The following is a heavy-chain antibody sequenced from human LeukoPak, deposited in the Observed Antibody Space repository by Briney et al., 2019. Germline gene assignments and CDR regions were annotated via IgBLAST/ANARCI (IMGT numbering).Heavy chain of an antibody. CDR2: IYYHENT. D-gene: IGHD1-1*01. V-gene: IGHV4-59*05. J-gene: IGHJ4*02. CDR3: ARRAYSAAYWKHFDY. Sequence: SETLSLTCTVSGGSISSHYWSWIRQPPGKGLEWIGSIYYHENTYYNSSLKSRVTISVDTSKNQFSLKLNSVTAADTAVYFCARRAYSAAYWKHFDYWGQGTLVTVSS. CDR1: GGSISSHY.